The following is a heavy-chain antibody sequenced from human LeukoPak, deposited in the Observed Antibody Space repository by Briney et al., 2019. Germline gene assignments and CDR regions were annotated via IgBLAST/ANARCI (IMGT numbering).Heavy chain of an antibody. D-gene: IGHD3-10*01. CDR2: IYYSGST. J-gene: IGHJ4*02. Sequence: SETLSLTCTVSGGSISNYYWSWIRQPPGKGLEWIGYIYYSGSTNYNPSLKSRVTISVDTSKNQFSLKLSSVTAADTAVYYCARAVAVRGVAPFDYWGQGTLVTVSS. CDR3: ARAVAVRGVAPFDY. CDR1: GGSISNYY. V-gene: IGHV4-59*01.